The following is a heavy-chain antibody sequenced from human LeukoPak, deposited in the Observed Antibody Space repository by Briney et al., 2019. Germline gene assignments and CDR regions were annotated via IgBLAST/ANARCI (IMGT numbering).Heavy chain of an antibody. Sequence: ASVKVSCKASGYTFTGYYMHWVRQAPGQGLEWMGWINPNSGGTNYAQKFQGRVTMTGDTSISTAYMELSRLRSDDTAVYYCARAGEVVVIRDDAFDIWGQGTMVTVSS. CDR2: INPNSGGT. CDR1: GYTFTGYY. V-gene: IGHV1-2*02. D-gene: IGHD3-22*01. CDR3: ARAGEVVVIRDDAFDI. J-gene: IGHJ3*02.